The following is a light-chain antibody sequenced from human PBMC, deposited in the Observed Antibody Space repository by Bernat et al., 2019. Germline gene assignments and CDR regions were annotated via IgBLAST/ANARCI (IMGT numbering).Light chain of an antibody. CDR3: SSYTSSNTLV. J-gene: IGLJ1*01. Sequence: QPALTQPASVSGSPGQSITISCTGTSSDVGGHIYVSWYQQHPGKAPKLMIYDVSIRPSGVSSRFSGSKSGNTASLTISGLLAEDGADYYCSSYTSSNTLVFGTGTKVTVL. CDR1: SSDVGGHIY. CDR2: DVS. V-gene: IGLV2-14*03.